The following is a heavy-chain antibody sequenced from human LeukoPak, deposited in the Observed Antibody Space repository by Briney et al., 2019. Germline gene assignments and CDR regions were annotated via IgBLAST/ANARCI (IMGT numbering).Heavy chain of an antibody. Sequence: PSETLSLTCAVYGGSFSGYYWSWIRQPPGKGLEWIGEINHSGSTNYNPSLKSRVTISVGTSKNQFSLKLSSVTAADTAVYYCARASGYAFDYWGQGTLVTVSS. J-gene: IGHJ4*02. D-gene: IGHD3-22*01. V-gene: IGHV4-34*01. CDR1: GGSFSGYY. CDR2: INHSGST. CDR3: ARASGYAFDY.